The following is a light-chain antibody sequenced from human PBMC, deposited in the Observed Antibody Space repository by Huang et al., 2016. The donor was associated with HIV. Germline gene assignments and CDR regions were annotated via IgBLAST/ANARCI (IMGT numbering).Light chain of an antibody. CDR1: QSVSNN. J-gene: IGKJ1*01. CDR3: QQYNNWPQT. V-gene: IGKV3-15*01. CDR2: GAS. Sequence: EIVMTQSPATLSVSPGERATLSCRASQSVSNNLAWYQQKPGQAPRLLINGASTRANGIPARFSGSGSGTEFTLTISSLQSEDFAVYYCQQYNNWPQTFGQGTKVDIK.